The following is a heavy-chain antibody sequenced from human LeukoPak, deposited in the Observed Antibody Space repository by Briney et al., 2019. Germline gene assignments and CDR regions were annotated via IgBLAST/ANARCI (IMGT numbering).Heavy chain of an antibody. CDR1: GFTFSSYA. Sequence: GGSLRLSCAASGFTFSSYAMSWVRQAPGKGLEWVANIKQDGSEKYYVDSVKGRFTISRDNAKNSLYLQMNSLRAEDTAVYYCARSGNFDYWGQGTLVTVSS. CDR3: ARSGNFDY. J-gene: IGHJ4*02. CDR2: IKQDGSEK. D-gene: IGHD2-15*01. V-gene: IGHV3-7*03.